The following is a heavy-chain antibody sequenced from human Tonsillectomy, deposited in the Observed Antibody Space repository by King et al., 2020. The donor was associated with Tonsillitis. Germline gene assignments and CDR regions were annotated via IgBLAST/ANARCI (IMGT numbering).Heavy chain of an antibody. CDR2: ISSSSSTI. Sequence: QLVQSGGGLVQPGGSLRLSCAASGFSFSSYNMNWVRQAPGKGLEWGSYISSSSSTIYYADSVKGRFTISRDNAKNSLYLQMNSLRDEDTAEYYCAGDYYDSSGYFYGACWGQGTLVTVSS. J-gene: IGHJ4*02. V-gene: IGHV3-48*02. CDR1: GFSFSSYN. CDR3: AGDYYDSSGYFYGAC. D-gene: IGHD3-22*01.